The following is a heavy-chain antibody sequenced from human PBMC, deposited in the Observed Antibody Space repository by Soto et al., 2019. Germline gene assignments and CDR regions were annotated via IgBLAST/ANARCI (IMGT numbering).Heavy chain of an antibody. V-gene: IGHV4-31*03. D-gene: IGHD3-9*01. CDR2: IYYSGNT. Sequence: SETLSLTCTVSGGSISSGAYYWTWIRQHPGKGLEWIGFIYYSGNTYYNPSLKSRISISVDTSKNRFSLKLSSVPAADQAVYSCARLTAILSRSPVYFGYWGPGALLTASS. J-gene: IGHJ4*02. CDR3: ARLTAILSRSPVYFGY. CDR1: GGSISSGAYY.